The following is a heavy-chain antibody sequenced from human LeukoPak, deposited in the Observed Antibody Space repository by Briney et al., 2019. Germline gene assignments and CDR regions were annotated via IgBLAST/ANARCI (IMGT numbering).Heavy chain of an antibody. CDR3: ARNGAAMVKWTILYYYMDV. CDR1: GYTFTSYY. D-gene: IGHD5-18*01. V-gene: IGHV1-2*02. CDR2: INPKSGGT. Sequence: GASVKVSCKASGYTFTSYYMHWVRQAPGQGLEWMGWINPKSGGTNYAQKFQGRVTMTRDTSISTVYMELSSLRSDDTAVYYCARNGAAMVKWTILYYYMDVWGKGTTVTISS. J-gene: IGHJ6*03.